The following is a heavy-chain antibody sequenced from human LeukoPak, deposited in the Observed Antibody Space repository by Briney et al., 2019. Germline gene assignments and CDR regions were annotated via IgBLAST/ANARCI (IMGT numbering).Heavy chain of an antibody. CDR3: ARAVGGGSFSHYYYGMDV. CDR1: GGSFSGYY. D-gene: IGHD1-26*01. Sequence: SETLSLTCAVYGGSFSGYYWSWIRQPPGKGLEWIGEINHSGSTNYNPSLKSRVTISVDTSKNQFSLKLSSVTAADTAVYYCARAVGGGSFSHYYYGMDVWGQGTAVTVSS. J-gene: IGHJ6*02. V-gene: IGHV4-34*01. CDR2: INHSGST.